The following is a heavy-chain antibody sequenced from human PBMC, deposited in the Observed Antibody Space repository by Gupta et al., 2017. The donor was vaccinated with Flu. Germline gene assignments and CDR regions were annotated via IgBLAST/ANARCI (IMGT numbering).Heavy chain of an antibody. J-gene: IGHJ4*02. CDR2: IYHSGST. CDR3: ARHFSAAAGGWYFDY. Sequence: QHLQESGPALVKPSETLSLTCTVSSGSMSSSTYFWGWIRQPSGKGLEWIANIYHSGSTYYNPSLKSRVSMSVDTSKNQFSLRLSSATAADTAVYYCARHFSAAAGGWYFDYWGQGTLVTVSS. V-gene: IGHV4-39*01. CDR1: SGSMSSSTYF. D-gene: IGHD3-10*01.